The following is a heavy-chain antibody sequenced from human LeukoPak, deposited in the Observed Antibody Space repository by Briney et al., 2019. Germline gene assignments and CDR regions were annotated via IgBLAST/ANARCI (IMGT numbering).Heavy chain of an antibody. J-gene: IGHJ4*02. CDR3: ALRASGYYLTIDY. Sequence: SETLSLTCAVYGGSFSGYYWSWIRQPPGKGLEWIGEINHSGSTNYDPSLKSRVTISVDTSKNQFSLKLTSVTAADTAVYYCALRASGYYLTIDYWGQGTLVTVSS. CDR2: INHSGST. V-gene: IGHV4-34*01. D-gene: IGHD3-22*01. CDR1: GGSFSGYY.